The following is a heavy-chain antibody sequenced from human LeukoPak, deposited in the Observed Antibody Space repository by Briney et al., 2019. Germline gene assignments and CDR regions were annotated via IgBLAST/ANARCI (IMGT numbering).Heavy chain of an antibody. J-gene: IGHJ6*04. Sequence: GGSLRLSCAASGFTFSGYWMSWVRQAPGKGLEWVGRIKSKTDGGTTDYAAPVKGRFTISRDDSKNTLYLQMNSLKTEDTAVYYCTTRYYDFWSGYLMDVWGKGTTVNVSS. D-gene: IGHD3-3*01. CDR3: TTRYYDFWSGYLMDV. CDR1: GFTFSGYW. V-gene: IGHV3-15*01. CDR2: IKSKTDGGTT.